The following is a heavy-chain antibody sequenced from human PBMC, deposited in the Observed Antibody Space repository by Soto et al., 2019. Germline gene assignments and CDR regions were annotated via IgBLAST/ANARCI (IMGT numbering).Heavy chain of an antibody. CDR3: ARGPIRGVQYYFDL. Sequence: QVQLRESGPGLVKPSGTLSLTCAVSGDAISSSYWWNWVRQSPGRGLEWIGEIFHIGSTTYNPSLNGRLTMSVDKTKNHFSLTLTSVTAADTAVYFCARGPIRGVQYYFDLWGPGTVVAVSS. J-gene: IGHJ4*02. D-gene: IGHD3-10*01. V-gene: IGHV4-4*02. CDR1: GDAISSSYW. CDR2: IFHIGST.